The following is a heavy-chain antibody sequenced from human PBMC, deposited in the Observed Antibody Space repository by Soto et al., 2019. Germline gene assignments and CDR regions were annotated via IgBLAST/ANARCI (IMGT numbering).Heavy chain of an antibody. CDR2: IYWDEDK. V-gene: IGHV2-5*02. D-gene: IGHD3-9*01. CDR1: GFSLSTHTVG. CDR3: AHIVPFDFRGYNFEC. Sequence: QITLKESGPTLVKPTQTLTLTCTFSGFSLSTHTVGGAWIRQPPGKALEWIALIYWDEDKRYSPSMNIRLTITKDTSKNQLVLTMTNMEPVDTATYYCAHIVPFDFRGYNFECWSQGILVTVS. J-gene: IGHJ4*02.